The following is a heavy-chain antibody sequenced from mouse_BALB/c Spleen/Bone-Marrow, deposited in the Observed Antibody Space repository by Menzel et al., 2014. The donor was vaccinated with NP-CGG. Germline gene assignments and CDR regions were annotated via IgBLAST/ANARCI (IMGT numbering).Heavy chain of an antibody. V-gene: IGHV1-67*01. Sequence: DYAMHWVKQSHAKSLEWIGVISTYSGNTNYNQKFKGKATMTVDKSSSTAYMQLSSLTSEDSAVYYCARWYYGYVGFAYWGQGTLVTVSA. CDR1: DYA. CDR2: ISTYSGNT. D-gene: IGHD1-2*01. CDR3: ARWYYGYVGFAY. J-gene: IGHJ3*01.